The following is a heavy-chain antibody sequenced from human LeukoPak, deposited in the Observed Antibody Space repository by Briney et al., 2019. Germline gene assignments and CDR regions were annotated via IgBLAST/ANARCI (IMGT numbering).Heavy chain of an antibody. V-gene: IGHV4-34*01. CDR1: GGSFSGHY. D-gene: IGHD1-26*01. Sequence: SETLSLTCAVYGGSFSGHYWSWIRQPPGKGLEWIGEINHSGSTNYNPSLKSRVTISVDTSKNQFSLKLSSVTAADTAVYYCARSGYSGSYFDYWGQGTLVTVSS. CDR3: ARSGYSGSYFDY. J-gene: IGHJ4*02. CDR2: INHSGST.